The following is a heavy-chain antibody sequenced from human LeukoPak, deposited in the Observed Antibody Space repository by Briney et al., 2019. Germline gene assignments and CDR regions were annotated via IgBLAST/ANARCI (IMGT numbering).Heavy chain of an antibody. V-gene: IGHV1-2*02. Sequence: VASVKVSCKASGYTFTGYYMHWVRQAPGQGLEWMGWINPNSGGTNYAQKFQGRVTMTRDTPISTAYMELSRLRSDDTAVYYCARDFNWDPNYFDYWGQGTLVTVSS. CDR2: INPNSGGT. CDR3: ARDFNWDPNYFDY. CDR1: GYTFTGYY. J-gene: IGHJ4*02. D-gene: IGHD1-1*01.